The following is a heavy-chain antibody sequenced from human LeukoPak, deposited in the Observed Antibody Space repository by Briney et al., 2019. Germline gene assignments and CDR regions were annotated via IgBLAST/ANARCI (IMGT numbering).Heavy chain of an antibody. D-gene: IGHD2-15*01. J-gene: IGHJ4*02. V-gene: IGHV4-30-4*08. CDR2: IFHRGGT. CDR1: GVSISTSVYY. CDR3: VREILYCSGGSCYRGPFDN. Sequence: SETLSLTCSVSGVSISTSVYYWGWIRQPPGKGLEWIGYIFHRGGTSYNPSLKSRILFSVDTSQNQFSLKLNSVTAADTAVYYCVREILYCSGGSCYRGPFDNWGQGTLVTVSA.